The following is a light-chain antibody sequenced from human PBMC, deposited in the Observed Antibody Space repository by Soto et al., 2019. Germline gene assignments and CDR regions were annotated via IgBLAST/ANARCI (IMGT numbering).Light chain of an antibody. Sequence: QSVLTQPPSVSGAPGQRVTISCTGSSSNIGAGYDVHWYQKLPGTAPKLLIYGNNNRPSGVPDRFSGSKSGTSASLAITGLQAEDEADYYCQSYDNSLGGSVVFGGGTKLTVL. CDR3: QSYDNSLGGSVV. J-gene: IGLJ2*01. CDR1: SSNIGAGYD. V-gene: IGLV1-40*01. CDR2: GNN.